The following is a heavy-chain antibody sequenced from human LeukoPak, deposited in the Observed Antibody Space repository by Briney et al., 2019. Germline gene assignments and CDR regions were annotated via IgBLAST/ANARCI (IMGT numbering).Heavy chain of an antibody. CDR3: ATTPRDFLSGFDY. CDR2: IYYTGTT. J-gene: IGHJ4*02. V-gene: IGHV4-59*01. D-gene: IGHD3-3*01. CDR1: GDSISRYY. Sequence: SETLSLTCTVSGDSISRYYWSWIRQPPGKGLEWIGYIYYTGTTNYNPSLKSRVTITVDTSKNQFSLRLSSVTAADTAVYYCATTPRDFLSGFDYWGQETLVTVSS.